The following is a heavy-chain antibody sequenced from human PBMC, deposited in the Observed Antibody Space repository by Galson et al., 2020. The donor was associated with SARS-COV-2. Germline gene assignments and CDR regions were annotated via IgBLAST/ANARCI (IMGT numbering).Heavy chain of an antibody. CDR2: IKSKTDGGTT. CDR3: TTLAERLWSDAFDI. D-gene: IGHD2-21*01. CDR1: GFTFSNAW. J-gene: IGHJ3*02. V-gene: IGHV3-15*01. Sequence: PGGSLRLSCAASGFTFSNAWMSWVRQAPGKGLEWVGRIKSKTDGGTTDYAAPVKGRFTISRDDSKNTLYLQMNSLKTEDTAVYYCTTLAERLWSDAFDIWGQGTMVTVSS.